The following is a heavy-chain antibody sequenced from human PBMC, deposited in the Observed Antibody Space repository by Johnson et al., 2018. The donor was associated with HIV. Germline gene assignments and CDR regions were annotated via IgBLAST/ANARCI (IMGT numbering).Heavy chain of an antibody. CDR3: AKDMVVRENGAFDI. Sequence: VQLVESGGGLVQPGGSVRLSCAASEFTVRSNYMHWVRQAPGKGLEWVSGISWNSGTIGYADSVKGRFTISRDNAKNSLYLQMNSLRAEDTALYYCAKDMVVRENGAFDIWGQGTMVTVSS. V-gene: IGHV3-9*01. CDR1: EFTVRSNY. J-gene: IGHJ3*02. D-gene: IGHD3-10*01. CDR2: ISWNSGTI.